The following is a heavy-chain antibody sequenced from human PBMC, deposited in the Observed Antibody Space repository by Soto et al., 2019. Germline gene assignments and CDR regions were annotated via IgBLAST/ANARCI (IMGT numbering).Heavy chain of an antibody. J-gene: IGHJ3*02. D-gene: IGHD3-22*01. CDR2: ISSSGSTI. Sequence: PGGSLRLSCASSVFTFISYEMNWVRQAPGKGLEWVSYISSSGSTIYYADSVKGRFTISRDNAKNSLYLQMNSLRAEDTAVYYCARSLYYYDSKGAFDIWGQGTMVTVSS. CDR3: ARSLYYYDSKGAFDI. V-gene: IGHV3-48*03. CDR1: VFTFISYE.